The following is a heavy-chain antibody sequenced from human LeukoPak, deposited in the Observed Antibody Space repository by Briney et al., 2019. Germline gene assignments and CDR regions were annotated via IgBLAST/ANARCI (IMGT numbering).Heavy chain of an antibody. CDR1: GGSISSYY. Sequence: PSETLSLTCTVSGGSISSYYWSWIRQSPGKGLEWIAYIHYTGTTNYNPSLKSRVTISLDASKNQFSLKLSSVTAADTGVYYCSSLLSSGLPKYWGQGALVTVSS. CDR3: SSLLSSGLPKY. CDR2: IHYTGTT. D-gene: IGHD3-22*01. J-gene: IGHJ4*02. V-gene: IGHV4-59*08.